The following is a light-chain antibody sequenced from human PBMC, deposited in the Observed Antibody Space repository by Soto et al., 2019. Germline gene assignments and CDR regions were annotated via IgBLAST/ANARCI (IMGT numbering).Light chain of an antibody. V-gene: IGKV3-20*01. J-gene: IGKJ4*01. CDR1: QSVSSN. Sequence: EIGLKQSPGTLSLSPGDRATLSCRASQSVSSNLAWYQQKPGQAPRLLIYGASTRATGIPARFSGSGSGTDFTLTISRLEPEDFAVYYCQQYGSSLPFGGGTKVDI. CDR3: QQYGSSLP. CDR2: GAS.